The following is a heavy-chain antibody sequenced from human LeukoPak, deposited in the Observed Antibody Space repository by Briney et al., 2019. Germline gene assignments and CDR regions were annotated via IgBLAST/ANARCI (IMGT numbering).Heavy chain of an antibody. V-gene: IGHV3-7*01. D-gene: IGHD6-19*01. J-gene: IGHJ4*02. CDR3: ARAIAVAGTSRVGIIDY. CDR1: GFTFSSYW. CDR2: IKQDGSEK. Sequence: PGGSLRLSCAASGFTFSSYWMSWVRQAPGKGLEWVANIKQDGSEKYYVDSVKGRFTISRDNAKNSLYLQMNSLRAEDTAVYYCARAIAVAGTSRVGIIDYWGQGTLVTVSS.